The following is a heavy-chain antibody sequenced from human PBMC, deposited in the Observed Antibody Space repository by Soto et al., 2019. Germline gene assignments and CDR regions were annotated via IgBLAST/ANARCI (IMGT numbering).Heavy chain of an antibody. CDR3: ASGRVSAAAYVGL. D-gene: IGHD2-15*01. J-gene: IGHJ4*02. V-gene: IGHV3-11*05. CDR2: ISSRTSHT. CDR1: GFTFSDYY. Sequence: QVQLVESGGGLVKPGGSLRLSCAVSGFTFSDYYMTWIRQAPGKGLEWVSYISSRTSHTDYADSVKGRSTISRDNATNALFLQMNSLRAVDTAGYCCASGRVSAAAYVGLWGQGTLVTVSS.